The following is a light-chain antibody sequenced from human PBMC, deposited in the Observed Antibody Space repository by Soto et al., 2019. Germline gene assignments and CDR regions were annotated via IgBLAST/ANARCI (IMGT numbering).Light chain of an antibody. CDR2: DAS. CDR3: QNCFTVPYT. J-gene: IGKJ2*01. CDR1: QDISNR. Sequence: DIQMTQSPSSLSASVGDRITITCQASQDISNRLNWYHQKPGKAPNLLIYDASNLAAGVPSGFSGSVSGTHFTFTITSLQPEDIGTYYCQNCFTVPYTFGQGTKVEIK. V-gene: IGKV1-33*01.